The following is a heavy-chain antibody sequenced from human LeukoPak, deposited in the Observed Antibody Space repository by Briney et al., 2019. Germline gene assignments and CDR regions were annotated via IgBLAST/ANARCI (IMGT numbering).Heavy chain of an antibody. V-gene: IGHV3-66*01. D-gene: IGHD6-13*01. CDR1: GFTFSSYW. Sequence: GGSLRLSCAGSGFTFSSYWMSWVRQAPGKGLEWVSVIYSGGSTYYADSVKGRFTISRDNSKNTLYLQMNSLRAEDAAVYYCARDSSSWSGEGNWFDPWGQGTLVTVSS. CDR2: IYSGGST. J-gene: IGHJ5*02. CDR3: ARDSSSWSGEGNWFDP.